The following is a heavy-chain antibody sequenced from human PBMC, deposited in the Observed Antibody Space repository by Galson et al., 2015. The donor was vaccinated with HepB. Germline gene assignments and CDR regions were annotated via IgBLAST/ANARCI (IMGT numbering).Heavy chain of an antibody. Sequence: SVKVSCKASGYTFTSYYMHWVRQAPGQGLEWMGIINPSGGSTSYAQKFQGRVTMTTDTSTSTAYMELRSLRSDDTAVYYRARPLGSSWYGTYYYYMDVWGKGTTVTVSS. CDR1: GYTFTSYY. V-gene: IGHV1-46*01. D-gene: IGHD6-13*01. J-gene: IGHJ6*03. CDR3: ARPLGSSWYGTYYYYMDV. CDR2: INPSGGST.